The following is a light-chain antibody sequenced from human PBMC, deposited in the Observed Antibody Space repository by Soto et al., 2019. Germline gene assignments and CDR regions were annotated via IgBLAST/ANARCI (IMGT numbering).Light chain of an antibody. CDR3: QQRSNWPT. Sequence: EIVLTQSPGTLSLSPGETATLSCRASQSVSSNYLAWYQQKPGQAPRLLIYGASTRATGIPDRFSGSGSATDFTLTISSLEPEDFAVYYCQQRSNWPTFGQGTKVDIK. J-gene: IGKJ1*01. CDR2: GAS. CDR1: QSVSSNY. V-gene: IGKV3D-20*02.